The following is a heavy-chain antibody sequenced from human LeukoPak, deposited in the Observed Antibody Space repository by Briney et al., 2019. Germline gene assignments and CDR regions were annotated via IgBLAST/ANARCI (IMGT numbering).Heavy chain of an antibody. CDR1: GFTFSSDW. CDR2: LNPDGSST. V-gene: IGHV3-74*01. CDR3: ARPLGLGWFDP. D-gene: IGHD6-19*01. J-gene: IGHJ6*04. Sequence: GGSLRLSYVASGFTFSSDWMDWVRQVPGKGLVWVSRLNPDGSSTNYADSVRGRFTISRDNAKNTLYLQMNSLRAEDTAVYYCARPLGLGWFDPWGKGTTVTVSS.